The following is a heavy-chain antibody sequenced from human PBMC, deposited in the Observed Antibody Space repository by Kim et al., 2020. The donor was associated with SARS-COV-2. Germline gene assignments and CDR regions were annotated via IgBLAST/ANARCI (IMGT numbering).Heavy chain of an antibody. J-gene: IGHJ4*02. V-gene: IGHV3-21*01. CDR1: GFTFSSYS. Sequence: GGSLRLSCAASGFTFSSYSMNWVRQAPGKGLEWVSSISSSSSYIYYADSVKGRFTISRDNAKNSLYLQMNSLRAEDTAVYYCAREYNSVGYGDYVFDYWGQGTLVTVSS. D-gene: IGHD4-17*01. CDR2: ISSSSSYI. CDR3: AREYNSVGYGDYVFDY.